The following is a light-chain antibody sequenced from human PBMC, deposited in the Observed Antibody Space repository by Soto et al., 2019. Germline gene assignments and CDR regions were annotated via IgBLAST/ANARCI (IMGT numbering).Light chain of an antibody. Sequence: QSALTQPASVSGSPGQSITIPCSGRSSDLGGLNYVSWYQQHPGKVPKLIIYKVDNRPSGISDRFSASKSGNTASLTISGLQAEDEAHYYCSSYTTVPSPQWVFAGGTNPTVL. CDR1: SSDLGGLNY. J-gene: IGLJ3*02. V-gene: IGLV2-14*01. CDR2: KVD. CDR3: SSYTTVPSPQWV.